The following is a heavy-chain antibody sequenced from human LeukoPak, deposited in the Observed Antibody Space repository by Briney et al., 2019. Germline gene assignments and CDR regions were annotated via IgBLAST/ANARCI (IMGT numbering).Heavy chain of an antibody. D-gene: IGHD6-19*01. CDR2: MNPNSGNT. J-gene: IGHJ4*02. Sequence: ASVKVSCKASGHTFTSYDINWVRQATGQGLEWMGWMNPNSGNTGYAQKFQGRVTMTRNTSISTAYMELSSLRSEDTAVYYCARDAGGWSALDYWGQGTLVTVSS. CDR1: GHTFTSYD. V-gene: IGHV1-8*01. CDR3: ARDAGGWSALDY.